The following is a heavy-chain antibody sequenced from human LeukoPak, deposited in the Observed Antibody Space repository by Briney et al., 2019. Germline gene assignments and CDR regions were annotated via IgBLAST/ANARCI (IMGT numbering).Heavy chain of an antibody. V-gene: IGHV4-59*02. J-gene: IGHJ4*02. D-gene: IGHD3-22*01. Sequence: SETLSLTCTVSGDSVTTYYWSWIRQPPGKGLEWLGYVYYSGSATYNPSLKSRVTISVDTSKNQFSLRLSSVTAADTAVYYCASNIAFDDSSGYYPFYFDYWGQGTLVTVSS. CDR1: GDSVTTYY. CDR3: ASNIAFDDSSGYYPFYFDY. CDR2: VYYSGSA.